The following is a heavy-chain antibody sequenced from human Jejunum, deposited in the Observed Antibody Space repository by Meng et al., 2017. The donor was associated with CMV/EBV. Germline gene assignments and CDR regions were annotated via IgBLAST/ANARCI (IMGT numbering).Heavy chain of an antibody. V-gene: IGHV4-39*01. Sequence: SGGSISSSSYTWGWGGFRQAPGKGVEWIGTIYYSGSTYYNPSLKSRVTISVDTPKNQFSLNLSSVTAADTAVYYCARRPYGINYFDYWGQGTLVTVSS. J-gene: IGHJ4*02. D-gene: IGHD4-17*01. CDR1: GGSISSSSYT. CDR3: ARRPYGINYFDY. CDR2: IYYSGST.